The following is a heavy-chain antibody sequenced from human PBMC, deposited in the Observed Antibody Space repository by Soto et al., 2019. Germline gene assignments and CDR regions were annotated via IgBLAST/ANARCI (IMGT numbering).Heavy chain of an antibody. J-gene: IGHJ4*02. V-gene: IGHV1-24*01. CDR1: GYTLTELA. CDR3: AKIRGMWINFDH. CDR2: FDPEDGET. Sequence: ASVKVSCKVSGYTLTELAMHWVRQAPGKGLEWMGGFDPEDGETIYAQKFQGRVTMTEDTSTDTAYMEFSSLRSEDTAVYYCAKIRGMWINFDHWGQGTPVTASS. D-gene: IGHD3-10*01.